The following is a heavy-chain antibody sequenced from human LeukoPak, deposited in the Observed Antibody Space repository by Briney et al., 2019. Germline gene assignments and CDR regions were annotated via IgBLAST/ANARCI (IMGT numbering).Heavy chain of an antibody. CDR3: ARGQIRIWLQFRNWYFDL. CDR2: MNPNSGKT. Sequence: ASVKVSCKASGYTFTRYDINWVRPATGQGLAWMGWMNPNSGKTGYAQKIQSRVTMTRNTTISTAYMELSSLRSEDTAVYYCARGQIRIWLQFRNWYFDLWGRGTLVTVAS. J-gene: IGHJ2*01. CDR1: GYTFTRYD. D-gene: IGHD5-24*01. V-gene: IGHV1-8*01.